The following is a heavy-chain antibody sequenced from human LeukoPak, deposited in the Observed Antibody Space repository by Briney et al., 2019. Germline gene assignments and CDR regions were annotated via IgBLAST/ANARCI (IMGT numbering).Heavy chain of an antibody. CDR2: ISGSGGNT. J-gene: IGHJ4*02. CDR1: GFSFSSYV. CDR3: AKRIRYYQGSGRGY. D-gene: IGHD3-10*01. Sequence: GGSLRLSCVASGFSFSSYVMYCVRQAPGKGLDWVSAISGSGGNTYYADSVKGRFTISRDNSKNTLYMQMNSLRVEDTAVYYCAKRIRYYQGSGRGYRGQGTLVTVSS. V-gene: IGHV3-23*01.